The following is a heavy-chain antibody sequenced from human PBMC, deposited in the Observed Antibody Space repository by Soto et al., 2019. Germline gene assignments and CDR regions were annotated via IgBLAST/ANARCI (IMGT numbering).Heavy chain of an antibody. J-gene: IGHJ6*02. CDR1: GGTFSSYA. Sequence: QVQLVQSGAEVKKPGSSVKVSCKASGGTFSSYAVSWVRQAPGQGLEWMGGIIPIFGTVIYAQQFQGRVPITADESTKTAYMELRSLRFEDSAVYYCARDSHPPALSGDIMRWDVWGQGTTVTVSS. CDR2: IIPIFGTV. V-gene: IGHV1-69*01. CDR3: ARDSHPPALSGDIMRWDV. D-gene: IGHD2-15*01.